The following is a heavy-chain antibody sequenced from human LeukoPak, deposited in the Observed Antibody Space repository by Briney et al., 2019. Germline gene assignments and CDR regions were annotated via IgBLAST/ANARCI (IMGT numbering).Heavy chain of an antibody. CDR2: IGSGAGRT. CDR1: GLTLTNDA. Sequence: PGGSLRLSCAASGLTLTNDAMNWVRQAPGKGLEWVSTIGSGAGRTYYADSVKGRFTISRDISKNTLYLQMNSLRAEDTAVYYCALRTVTTLWAFDIWGQGTMVTVSS. J-gene: IGHJ3*02. D-gene: IGHD4-17*01. V-gene: IGHV3-23*01. CDR3: ALRTVTTLWAFDI.